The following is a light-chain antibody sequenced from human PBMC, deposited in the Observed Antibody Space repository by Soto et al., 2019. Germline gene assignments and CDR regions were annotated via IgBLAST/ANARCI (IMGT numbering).Light chain of an antibody. V-gene: IGLV2-14*01. CDR1: SSDVGGYNY. J-gene: IGLJ1*01. Sequence: QSVLTQPASVSGSPGQSITISCTGTSSDVGGYNYVSWYQQHPGKAPKLMIYDVSNRPSGVSNRFSGSNSGNTASLTISGLQAEDESDYYCSSYTSSSTLVVVGTGTKLTVL. CDR3: SSYTSSSTLVV. CDR2: DVS.